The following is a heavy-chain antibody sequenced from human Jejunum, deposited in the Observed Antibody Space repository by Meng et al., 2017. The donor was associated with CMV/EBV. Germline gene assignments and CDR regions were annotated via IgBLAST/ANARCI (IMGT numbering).Heavy chain of an antibody. CDR1: GFTFSSYS. D-gene: IGHD6-6*01. Sequence: SGFTFSSYSMDWVRQAPGNGLEWVSSISSSSSYIYYADSVKGRFTISRDNGKNSLYLQMNSLRAEDTAVYYCARDADHIAPRRFDCWGQGTLVTVSS. J-gene: IGHJ4*02. V-gene: IGHV3-21*01. CDR2: ISSSSSYI. CDR3: ARDADHIAPRRFDC.